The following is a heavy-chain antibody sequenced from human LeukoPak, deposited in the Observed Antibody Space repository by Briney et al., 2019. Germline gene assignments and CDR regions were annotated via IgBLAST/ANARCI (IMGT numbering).Heavy chain of an antibody. CDR2: IYPYGGDT. CDR3: ARDRNSGSSLDI. D-gene: IGHD6-6*01. V-gene: IGHV1-2*02. Sequence: AASVKVSCKASGYTFTGYYIHWVRQAPGQGLEWMGWIYPYGGDTNYAQNFQGRVTMTRDTSISTAYMELSSLKSDDTAVYYCARDRNSGSSLDIWGQGTMLTVSS. CDR1: GYTFTGYY. J-gene: IGHJ3*02.